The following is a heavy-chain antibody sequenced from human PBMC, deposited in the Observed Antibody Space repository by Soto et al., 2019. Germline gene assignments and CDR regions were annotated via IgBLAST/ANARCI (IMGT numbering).Heavy chain of an antibody. D-gene: IGHD5-12*01. Sequence: SVKVSCKASGGTFKSYAISWVRQAPGQGLEWLGGIMPIFGTADYAQKFQGRVTITADESTSTAYMELNRLRSEDTAVYYCFRDSPIGSTFSGYDGIDYWGQGTLVTVSS. CDR3: FRDSPIGSTFSGYDGIDY. CDR1: GGTFKSYA. V-gene: IGHV1-69*13. J-gene: IGHJ4*02. CDR2: IMPIFGTA.